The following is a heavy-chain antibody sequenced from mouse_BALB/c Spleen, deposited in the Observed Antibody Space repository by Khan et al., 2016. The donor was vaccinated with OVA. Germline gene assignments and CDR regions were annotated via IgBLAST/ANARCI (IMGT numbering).Heavy chain of an antibody. V-gene: IGHV1-77*01. D-gene: IGHD1-2*01. CDR2: ISPGSGDT. CDR3: ARRNYFGYTFAY. J-gene: IGHJ3*01. Sequence: VELVESGAELARPGASVKLSCKASGYTFTDYYIHWVKQRTGQGLEWIGEISPGSGDTYYNEKFKGKATLTADKSSSTVYMQLSSLTAEASAVYFCARRNYFGYTFAYWGQGTLVTVSA. CDR1: GYTFTDYY.